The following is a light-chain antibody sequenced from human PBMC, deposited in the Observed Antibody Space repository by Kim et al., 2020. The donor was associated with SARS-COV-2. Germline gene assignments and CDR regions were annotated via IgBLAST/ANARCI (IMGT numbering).Light chain of an antibody. Sequence: SLSPGERATLSCRASQSVSSYLAWYQQKPGQAPRLLIYDASNRATGIPARFSGSGSGTDFTLTISSLESEDFAVYYCQQRSNWPQLTFGGGTKVDIK. CDR1: QSVSSY. V-gene: IGKV3-11*01. J-gene: IGKJ4*01. CDR2: DAS. CDR3: QQRSNWPQLT.